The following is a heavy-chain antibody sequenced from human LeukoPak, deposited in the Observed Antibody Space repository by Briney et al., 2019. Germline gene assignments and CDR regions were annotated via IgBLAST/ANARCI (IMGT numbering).Heavy chain of an antibody. CDR3: ARDVGATPGYFDY. CDR2: IYYSGST. CDR1: GGSISSYY. Sequence: SETLSLTCTVSGGSISSYYWSWIRQPPGKGLEWMGYIYYSGSTNYNPSLKSRVTISVDTSKNQFSLKLSSVTAADTAVYYCARDVGATPGYFDYWGQGTLVTVSS. V-gene: IGHV4-59*01. J-gene: IGHJ4*02. D-gene: IGHD1-26*01.